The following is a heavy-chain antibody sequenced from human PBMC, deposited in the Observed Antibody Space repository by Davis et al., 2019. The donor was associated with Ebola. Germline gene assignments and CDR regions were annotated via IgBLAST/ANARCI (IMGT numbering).Heavy chain of an antibody. V-gene: IGHV3-21*01. D-gene: IGHD5-12*01. CDR3: AVVATIAPSWFDP. CDR2: ISSSSSYI. CDR1: GFAFSVYW. Sequence: GESLKISCAASGFAFSVYWMHWVRQVPGQGLEWVSSISSSSSYIYYADSVKGRFTISRDNAKNSLYLQMNSLRAEDTAVYYCAVVATIAPSWFDPWGQGTLVTVSS. J-gene: IGHJ5*02.